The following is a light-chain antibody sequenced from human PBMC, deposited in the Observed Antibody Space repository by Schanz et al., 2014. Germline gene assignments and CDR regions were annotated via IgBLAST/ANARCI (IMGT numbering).Light chain of an antibody. CDR2: GAS. CDR1: QSVSRYY. J-gene: IGKJ4*01. V-gene: IGKV3D-20*02. CDR3: QQRSNWPLT. Sequence: EIVLTQSPGTLSLSPGERATLSCRASQSVSRYYLAWYQQKSGQAPRLLIFGASSRATGIPERFSGSGSGTEFTLTISSLQSEDFAVYFCQQRSNWPLTFGGGTKVEIK.